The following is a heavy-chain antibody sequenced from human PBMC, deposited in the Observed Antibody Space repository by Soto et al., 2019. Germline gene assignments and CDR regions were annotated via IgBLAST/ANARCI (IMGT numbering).Heavy chain of an antibody. CDR3: AMVRGRSSKYGMEV. Sequence: ASVKVSCKASGYTFTGYYMHWVRQAPGQGLEWMGWINPNSGGTNYAQKFQGRVTMTRDTSISTAYMELSRLRSDDTAVYYCAMVRGRSSKYGMEVLGKRSTVTVSS. CDR1: GYTFTGYY. V-gene: IGHV1-2*02. J-gene: IGHJ6*04. CDR2: INPNSGGT. D-gene: IGHD2-15*01.